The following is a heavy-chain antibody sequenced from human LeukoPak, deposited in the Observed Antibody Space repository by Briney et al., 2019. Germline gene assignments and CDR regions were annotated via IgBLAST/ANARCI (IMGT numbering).Heavy chain of an antibody. J-gene: IGHJ3*02. D-gene: IGHD3-16*01. CDR2: IKQDGSEK. CDR1: GFTFSSYG. Sequence: GGSLRLSCAASGFTFSSYGMSWVRQAPGKGLEWVANIKQDGSEKYYVDSVKGRFTISRDNAKNSLYLQMNSLRAEDTAVYYCATLEYYDNSNDVFDIWGQGTMVTVSS. CDR3: ATLEYYDNSNDVFDI. V-gene: IGHV3-7*01.